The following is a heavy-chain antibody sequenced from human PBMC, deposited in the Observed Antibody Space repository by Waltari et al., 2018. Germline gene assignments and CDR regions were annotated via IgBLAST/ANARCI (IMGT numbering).Heavy chain of an antibody. V-gene: IGHV3-7*01. CDR2: INQYGSDT. CDR1: DFDLRGYS. CDR3: ARVWSGSPFFDF. D-gene: IGHD3-10*01. Sequence: QLVESGGGLVQPGGSLRLPCAASDFDLRGYSMSWVRQAPGKGLEWVANINQYGSDTKYGDSVKGRFIISRDNAENSLYLQMNSLRADDTAVYYCARVWSGSPFFDFWGQGVLVSVSS. J-gene: IGHJ4*02.